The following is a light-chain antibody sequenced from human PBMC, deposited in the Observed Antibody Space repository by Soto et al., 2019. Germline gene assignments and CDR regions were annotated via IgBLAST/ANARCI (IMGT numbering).Light chain of an antibody. CDR1: QNVANY. V-gene: IGKV3-11*01. Sequence: IVLTQSPATLSLSPGERAPLSCRASQNVANYLDWYQQKPGQAPRLLIYDASNRATGIPPRFSGSGSGTDFTLTISRLEPEDFAVYYCQQYGSSGTFGQGTKVDIK. CDR3: QQYGSSGT. CDR2: DAS. J-gene: IGKJ1*01.